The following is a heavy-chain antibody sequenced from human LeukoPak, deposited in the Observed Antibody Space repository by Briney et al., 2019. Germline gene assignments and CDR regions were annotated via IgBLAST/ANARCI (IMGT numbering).Heavy chain of an antibody. CDR2: TRNKANSYTT. V-gene: IGHV3-72*01. Sequence: GGSLRLSCAASGFTFSDHYMDWVRQAPGKGLEWVGRTRNKANSYTTEYAASVKGRFTISRDDSKNSLYLQMNSLKTEDTAVYYCPLDYYGSGFDSWGQGTLVSVSS. CDR1: GFTFSDHY. CDR3: PLDYYGSGFDS. J-gene: IGHJ4*02. D-gene: IGHD3-10*01.